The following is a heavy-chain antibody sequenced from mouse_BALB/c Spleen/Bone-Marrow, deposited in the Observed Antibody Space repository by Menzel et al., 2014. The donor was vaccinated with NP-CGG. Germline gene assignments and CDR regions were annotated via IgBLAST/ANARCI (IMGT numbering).Heavy chain of an antibody. CDR3: AGSTPLAY. J-gene: IGHJ3*01. CDR2: IYPGDDDT. V-gene: IGHV1-80*01. Sequence: VQLQQSGAELVRPGSSVKISCKASGYAFSRSWMNWVKQRPGQGLEWIGQIYPGDDDTNYSGKFKGRATLTADKSSGTAYMQLSSLTSEDSAVYFCAGSTPLAYWGQRTLVTVSA. CDR1: GYAFSRSW. D-gene: IGHD1-1*01.